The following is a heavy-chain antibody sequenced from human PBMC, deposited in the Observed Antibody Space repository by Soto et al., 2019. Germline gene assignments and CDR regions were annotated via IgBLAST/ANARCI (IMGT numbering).Heavy chain of an antibody. CDR3: ARDLRSSRWPNPRYYYYGMDV. CDR1: GFTFSSYD. Sequence: GGSLRLSCAASGFTFSSYDMHWVRQATGKGLEWVSAIGSAGDTHYPGSVKGRFTISRENAKNSLYLQMNSLRAEDTAVYYCARDLRSSRWPNPRYYYYGMDVWGQGTTVPVSS. CDR2: IGSAGDT. J-gene: IGHJ6*02. D-gene: IGHD6-13*01. V-gene: IGHV3-13*01.